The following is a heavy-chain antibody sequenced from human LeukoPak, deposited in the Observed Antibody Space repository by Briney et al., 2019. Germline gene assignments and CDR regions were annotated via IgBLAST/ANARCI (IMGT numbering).Heavy chain of an antibody. CDR2: ISYDGSNK. Sequence: GRSLRLSCAASGFTFSSYAMHWVRQAPGKGLEWVAVISYDGSNKYYADSVKGRFTISRDNSKNTLYLQMNSLRAEDTAVYYCARRGIVVAVAEERNWFDPWGQGTLVTVSS. CDR3: ARRGIVVAVAEERNWFDP. V-gene: IGHV3-30-3*01. CDR1: GFTFSSYA. J-gene: IGHJ5*02. D-gene: IGHD2-15*01.